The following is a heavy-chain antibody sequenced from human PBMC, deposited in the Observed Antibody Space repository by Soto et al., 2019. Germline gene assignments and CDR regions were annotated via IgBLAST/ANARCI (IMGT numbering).Heavy chain of an antibody. CDR1: GFTFSSHA. CDR3: AKVSSSWYAGFFDL. D-gene: IGHD6-13*01. V-gene: IGHV3-23*01. Sequence: EVQLLESGGGLVQPGGSLRLSCTASGFTFSSHAMTWVRQAPGKGLEWVSGLSDSGGSIYYADSVKGRFTIFRDTSMNTLYLQMNTLRAEDTAVYYCAKVSSSWYAGFFDLWGQGTLVTVSS. J-gene: IGHJ4*02. CDR2: LSDSGGSI.